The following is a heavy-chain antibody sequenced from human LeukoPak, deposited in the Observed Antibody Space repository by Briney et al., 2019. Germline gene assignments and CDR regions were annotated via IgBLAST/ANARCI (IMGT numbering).Heavy chain of an antibody. D-gene: IGHD3-22*01. CDR2: IYSGGST. Sequence: HPGGSLRPSCAASGFTVSSNYMSWVRQAPGKGLEWVSVIYSGGSTYYADSVKGRFTISGHNSKNTLYLQMNSLRAEDTAVYYCARGLLDSSGYYVDYWGQGTLVTVSS. CDR3: ARGLLDSSGYYVDY. J-gene: IGHJ4*02. CDR1: GFTVSSNY. V-gene: IGHV3-53*04.